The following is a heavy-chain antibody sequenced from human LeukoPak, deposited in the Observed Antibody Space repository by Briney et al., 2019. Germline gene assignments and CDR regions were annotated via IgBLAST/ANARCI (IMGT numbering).Heavy chain of an antibody. Sequence: GGSLRLSCAASGFTFSSYGMHWVRQAPGKGLEWVAVIWYDGSNKYYADSVKGRFTTSRDNSKNTLYLQMNSLRAEDTAVYYCARVMKELGIPYYYGMDVWGQGTTVTVSS. D-gene: IGHD7-27*01. CDR3: ARVMKELGIPYYYGMDV. CDR1: GFTFSSYG. CDR2: IWYDGSNK. V-gene: IGHV3-33*01. J-gene: IGHJ6*02.